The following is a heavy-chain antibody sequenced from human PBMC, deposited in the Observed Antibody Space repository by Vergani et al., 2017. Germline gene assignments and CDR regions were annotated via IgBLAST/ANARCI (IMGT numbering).Heavy chain of an antibody. Sequence: QVQLVESGGGVVQPGGSLRLSCAASGFTFNSYGMHRVRQAPGKGLEWVASIRSDESRRYYGDSMEGPFTISSDNSKNTLYLQMKSLRPEDTAVYYCAKEGGGYCSGGNCYTEYWGQGTLVIVSS. J-gene: IGHJ4*02. CDR1: GFTFNSYG. CDR3: AKEGGGYCSGGNCYTEY. D-gene: IGHD2-15*01. CDR2: IRSDESRR. V-gene: IGHV3-30*02.